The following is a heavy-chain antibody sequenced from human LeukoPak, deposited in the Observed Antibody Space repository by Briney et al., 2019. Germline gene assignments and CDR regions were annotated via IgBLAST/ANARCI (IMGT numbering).Heavy chain of an antibody. CDR1: GGSISSSSYY. V-gene: IGHV4-39*01. Sequence: SETLSLTCTVSGGSISSSSYYWGWIRQPPGKGLEWIGSIYYTANTYYNSSPKSRVTISVDTSKNQFSLKLSSVTAADSAVYYCARRDHYDSSGYFDYWGQGTLVTVSS. J-gene: IGHJ4*02. CDR2: IYYTANT. D-gene: IGHD3-22*01. CDR3: ARRDHYDSSGYFDY.